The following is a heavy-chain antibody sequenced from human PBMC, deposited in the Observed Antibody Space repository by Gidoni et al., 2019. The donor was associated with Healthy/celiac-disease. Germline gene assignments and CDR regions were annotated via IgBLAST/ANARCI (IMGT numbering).Heavy chain of an antibody. Sequence: QVQLVQSGAEVKKTGASVKVSCKASGYPFTSYGISWVRQAPGQGLEWMGWSSAYNGNTNYAHKLQGRVTMTTDTSTSTAYMELRSLRSDDTAGYYCARGAPYSNYGSGHFDYWGQGTLVTVSS. J-gene: IGHJ4*02. D-gene: IGHD4-4*01. CDR1: GYPFTSYG. V-gene: IGHV1-18*01. CDR2: SSAYNGNT. CDR3: ARGAPYSNYGSGHFDY.